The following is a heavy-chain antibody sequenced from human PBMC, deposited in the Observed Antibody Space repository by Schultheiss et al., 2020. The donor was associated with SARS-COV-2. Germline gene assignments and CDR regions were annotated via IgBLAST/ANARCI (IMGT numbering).Heavy chain of an antibody. Sequence: ASVKVSCKASGGTFSSYAISWVRQAPGQGLEWMGWINPNSGNTNYAQKLQGRVTMTTDTSTSTVYMELSSLRSEDTAVYYCARGDYGGLYYFDYWGQGTLVTVSS. J-gene: IGHJ4*02. CDR1: GGTFSSYA. CDR2: INPNSGNT. V-gene: IGHV1-18*01. D-gene: IGHD4-23*01. CDR3: ARGDYGGLYYFDY.